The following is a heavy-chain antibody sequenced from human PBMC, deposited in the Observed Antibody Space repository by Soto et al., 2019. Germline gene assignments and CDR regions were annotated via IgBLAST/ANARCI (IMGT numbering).Heavy chain of an antibody. CDR3: ARQIYDSDTGPNFQYYFDS. CDR1: GYIFAGYW. V-gene: IGHV5-10-1*01. CDR2: TDPSDSQT. D-gene: IGHD3-22*01. J-gene: IGHJ4*02. Sequence: PGESLKISCNGSGYIFAGYWITWVRQKPGKGLEWMGRTDPSDSQTYYSPSFRGHVTISATKSITTVFLQWSSLRASDTAMYYCARQIYDSDTGPNFQYYFDSWGQGTPVTVS.